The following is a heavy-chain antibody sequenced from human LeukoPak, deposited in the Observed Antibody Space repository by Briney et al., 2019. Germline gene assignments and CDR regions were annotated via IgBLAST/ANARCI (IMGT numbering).Heavy chain of an antibody. V-gene: IGHV4-59*01. CDR3: ARGEAAPVYYDYVWGSYRFDY. CDR1: GGSISSYY. D-gene: IGHD3-16*02. Sequence: SETLSLTCTVSGGSISSYYWSWIRQPPGKGLEWIGYIYYSGSTNYNPSLKSRVTISVDTSKNQFSLKLSSVTAADTAVYYCARGEAAPVYYDYVWGSYRFDYWGQGTLVTVSS. CDR2: IYYSGST. J-gene: IGHJ4*02.